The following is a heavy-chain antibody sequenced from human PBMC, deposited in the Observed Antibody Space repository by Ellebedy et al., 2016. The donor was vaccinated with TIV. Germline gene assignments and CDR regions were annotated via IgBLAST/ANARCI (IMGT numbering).Heavy chain of an antibody. V-gene: IGHV3-11*04. Sequence: GESLKISCAASGFSFSDYYMSWIRQAPGKGLEWVSYISSSGTTMYYPDSVEGRFTISRDNAKNSLYLQMNSLGAEDTAVYYCARAIYGASYLWGRGTLVTVSS. CDR3: ARAIYGASYL. D-gene: IGHD4-17*01. J-gene: IGHJ2*01. CDR2: ISSSGTTM. CDR1: GFSFSDYY.